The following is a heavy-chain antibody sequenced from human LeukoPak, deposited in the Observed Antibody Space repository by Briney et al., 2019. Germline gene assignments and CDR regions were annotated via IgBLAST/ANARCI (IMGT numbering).Heavy chain of an antibody. CDR1: GGPISSGSYY. J-gene: IGHJ4*02. D-gene: IGHD1-26*01. CDR2: IYTSGST. V-gene: IGHV4-61*02. Sequence: SETLSLTCTVSGGPISSGSYYWSWIRQPAGKGLEWIGRIYTSGSTNYNPSLKSRVTISVDTSKNQFSLKLSSVTAADTAVYYCARGHSGSYYYYFDYWGQGTLVTVSS. CDR3: ARGHSGSYYYYFDY.